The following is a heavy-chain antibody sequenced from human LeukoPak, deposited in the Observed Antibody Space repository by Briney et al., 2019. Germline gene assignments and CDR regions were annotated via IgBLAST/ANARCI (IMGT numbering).Heavy chain of an antibody. CDR2: ISWDGAST. V-gene: IGHV3-43D*04. Sequence: GGYLRLYCAASGLIFDDNAMNWVRQAPGKGLEWVSLISWDGASTYYADSVKGRFTISRDDSKKSLYLQMNSLRAEDSALYYCASQKGGGPLFDHWGQGTLVTVSS. CDR3: ASQKGGGPLFDH. J-gene: IGHJ4*02. CDR1: GLIFDDNA. D-gene: IGHD2-15*01.